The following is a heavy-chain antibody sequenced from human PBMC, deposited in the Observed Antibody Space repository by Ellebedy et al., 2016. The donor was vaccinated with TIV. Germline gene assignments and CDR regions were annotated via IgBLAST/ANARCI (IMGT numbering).Heavy chain of an antibody. D-gene: IGHD1-1*01. CDR3: ARRGSRYWHFDL. CDR2: IEDAGTET. Sequence: PGGSLRLSCAASGVTFKNYWMTWVRQAPGKGLEWVASIEDAGTETYSVDSAEGRFIISRDNAKNSLYLRIINPRDEDTAVYYCARRGSRYWHFDLWGRGAQVIVSS. CDR1: GVTFKNYW. J-gene: IGHJ2*01. V-gene: IGHV3-7*03.